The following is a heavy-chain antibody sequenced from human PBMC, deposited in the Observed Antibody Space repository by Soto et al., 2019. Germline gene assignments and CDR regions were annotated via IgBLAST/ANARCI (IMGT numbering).Heavy chain of an antibody. CDR2: ISTRSTYT. CDR3: ARDLAWKRGKVGRYYYGMDV. Sequence: QVLLVESGGGLVQPGGSLRLSCAASGFIFSDYYMSWVRQTPGKGLEWVSYISTRSTYTNYADSVKGRFTISRDNAKTSLYLQMDSLRVEDTAVYYCARDLAWKRGKVGRYYYGMDVWGQGTTVTVSS. V-gene: IGHV3-11*06. D-gene: IGHD1-1*01. J-gene: IGHJ6*02. CDR1: GFIFSDYY.